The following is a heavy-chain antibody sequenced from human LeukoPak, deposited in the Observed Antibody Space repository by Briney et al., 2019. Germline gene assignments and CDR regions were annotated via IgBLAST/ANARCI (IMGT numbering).Heavy chain of an antibody. CDR1: GDSVSSNRVT. J-gene: IGHJ4*02. CDR2: TYYRSKWSN. CDR3: ARVRSGIFEY. V-gene: IGHV6-1*01. D-gene: IGHD3-10*01. Sequence: SQTLSLTCAISGDSVSSNRVTWNWIRQSPSRGLEWLGRTYYRSKWSNDYAESVKSRIIINPDTSKNQFSLQPNSVTPEDTAVYYCARVRSGIFEYWGQGILVTVSP.